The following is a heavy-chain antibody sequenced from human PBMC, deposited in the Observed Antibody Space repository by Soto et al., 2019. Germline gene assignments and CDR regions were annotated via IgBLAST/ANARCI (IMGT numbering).Heavy chain of an antibody. Sequence: SETLSLTCTVSGGSISSGYYYWSWIRQPPGEGLEWIGYIYSSGSTKYNPSLKSRVTISVDTSKKQFSLKLSSVTAADTAVYYCARDVGLTGWFDPWGQGTLVTVSS. CDR1: GGSISSGYYY. D-gene: IGHD1-20*01. J-gene: IGHJ5*02. CDR2: IYSSGST. CDR3: ARDVGLTGWFDP. V-gene: IGHV4-61*01.